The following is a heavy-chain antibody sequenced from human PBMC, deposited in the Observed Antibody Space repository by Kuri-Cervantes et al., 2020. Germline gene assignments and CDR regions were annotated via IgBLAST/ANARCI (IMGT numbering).Heavy chain of an antibody. J-gene: IGHJ4*02. V-gene: IGHV3-74*01. D-gene: IGHD7-27*01. CDR2: IKGDGSDI. CDR3: ATLLGNLISYYPDY. Sequence: GESLKISCAASAFTFSRYWMHWVRQAPGKGLVWVSRIKGDGSDIVYADSVRGRFTISRDNAKNSLYLQMNSLRAEDTAVYYCATLLGNLISYYPDYWGQGTLVTVSS. CDR1: AFTFSRYW.